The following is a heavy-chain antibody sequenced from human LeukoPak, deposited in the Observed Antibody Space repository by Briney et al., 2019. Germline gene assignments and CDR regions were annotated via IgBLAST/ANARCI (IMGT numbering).Heavy chain of an antibody. CDR2: IYYNGHT. V-gene: IGHV4-59*01. J-gene: IGHJ4*02. CDR1: SGSIGSYY. CDR3: ARDRHWTNDWVFDY. D-gene: IGHD1/OR15-1a*01. Sequence: SETLSLTCTVSSGSIGSYYWSWIRQPPGKGLEWIGYIYYNGHTDYNPSLRSRVTISVHTSKNQFSLKLSSVTAADTAVYYCARDRHWTNDWVFDYWGQGTLVTVSS.